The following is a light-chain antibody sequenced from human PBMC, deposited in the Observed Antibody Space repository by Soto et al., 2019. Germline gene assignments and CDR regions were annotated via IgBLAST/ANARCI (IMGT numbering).Light chain of an antibody. Sequence: EIEMTQSPATLSLSPGEKATPSSRASQSVSSYLAWYQQKPGQAPRLLIYGASSRATGIPDRFGGSGSGTDFTLTISRLEPEDFVVYYCQHYGSPPRWTFGQGTKVDI. V-gene: IGKV3-20*01. CDR2: GAS. CDR1: QSVSSY. J-gene: IGKJ1*01. CDR3: QHYGSPPRWT.